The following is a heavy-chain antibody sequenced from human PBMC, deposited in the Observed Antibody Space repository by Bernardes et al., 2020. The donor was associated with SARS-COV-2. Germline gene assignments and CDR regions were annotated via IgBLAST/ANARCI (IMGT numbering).Heavy chain of an antibody. V-gene: IGHV3-21*01. CDR1: GFTFSSYT. Sequence: GGSLRLSCAASGFTFSSYTMNWVRQAPGKGLEWVSCISPGSNYIYYADSVKGRFTISRDNAENSLFLLMNSLRAEDTAVYYCAREDNWSLPYSFDYWGPGTLVPVSS. D-gene: IGHD1-20*01. J-gene: IGHJ4*02. CDR2: ISPGSNYI. CDR3: AREDNWSLPYSFDY.